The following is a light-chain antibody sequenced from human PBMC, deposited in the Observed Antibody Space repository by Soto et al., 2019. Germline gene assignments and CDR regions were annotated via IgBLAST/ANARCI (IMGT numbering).Light chain of an antibody. Sequence: QSALTQPASVSGSPGQSITISCTGTSSDVGGYNYVSWYQQHPGKAPKLMIYEVSNRPSWVSNRFSGSKSGNTASLTISGLQAEDEADYYCRSYTSSSTRVFGGGTKLTVL. J-gene: IGLJ3*02. CDR2: EVS. V-gene: IGLV2-14*01. CDR1: SSDVGGYNY. CDR3: RSYTSSSTRV.